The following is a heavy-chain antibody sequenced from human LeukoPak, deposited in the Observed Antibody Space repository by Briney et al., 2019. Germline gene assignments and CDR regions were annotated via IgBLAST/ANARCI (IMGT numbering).Heavy chain of an antibody. CDR3: VREGYYDSSGYLGVFHY. CDR1: GFTFSSYE. J-gene: IGHJ4*02. Sequence: GSLRLSCAASGFTFSSYEMNWVRQAPGKGLEGVSYIIDSNSNKHYAAPEKARFTISRHTPKHSMYLQKNSLRAEDAAVYYCVREGYYDSSGYLGVFHYWGQGPLVPVSS. V-gene: IGHV3-48*03. D-gene: IGHD3-22*01. CDR2: IIDSNSNK.